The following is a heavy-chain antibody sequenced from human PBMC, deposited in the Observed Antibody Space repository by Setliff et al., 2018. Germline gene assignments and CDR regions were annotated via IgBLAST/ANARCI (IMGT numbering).Heavy chain of an antibody. D-gene: IGHD5-12*01. V-gene: IGHV4-4*07. J-gene: IGHJ6*02. CDR2: ISTSGNT. CDR1: GGSIINSYY. CDR3: ARDQWVRSPPLYFSYSMDV. Sequence: PSETLSLTCTVSGGSIINSYYWSWIRQPVGKGLEWIGRISTSGNTNYNPSLKSRVTVSLDTSKNQFSLKLTSMTAADTAVYYCARDQWVRSPPLYFSYSMDVWGQGTTVTVSS.